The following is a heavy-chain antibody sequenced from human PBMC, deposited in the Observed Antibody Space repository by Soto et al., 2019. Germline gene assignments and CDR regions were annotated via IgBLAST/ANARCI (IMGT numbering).Heavy chain of an antibody. D-gene: IGHD2-2*01. CDR2: IKQDGSEK. CDR3: AREGSVVPAANGGVGVYYYYYMDV. J-gene: IGHJ6*03. V-gene: IGHV3-7*01. CDR1: GFTFSSYW. Sequence: PGGSLRLSCAASGFTFSSYWMSWVRQAPGKGLEWVANIKQDGSEKYYVDSVKGRFTISRDNAKNSLYLQMNSLRAEDTAVYYCAREGSVVPAANGGVGVYYYYYMDVWGKGTTVTVSS.